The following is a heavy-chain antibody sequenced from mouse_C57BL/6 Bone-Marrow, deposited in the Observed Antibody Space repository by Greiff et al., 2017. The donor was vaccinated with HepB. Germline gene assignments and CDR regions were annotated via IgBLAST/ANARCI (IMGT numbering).Heavy chain of an antibody. Sequence: VKLMESGPGLVAPSQSLSITCTVSGFSLTSYGVHWVRQPPGKGLEWLVVIWSDGSTTYNSALKSRLSISKDNSKSQVFVKMNSLQNDDTAMYYCASLLYYAMYFWGQGPSVTISS. CDR1: GFSLTSYG. V-gene: IGHV2-6*03. J-gene: IGHJ4*01. D-gene: IGHD1-1*01. CDR2: IWSDGST. CDR3: ASLLYYAMYF.